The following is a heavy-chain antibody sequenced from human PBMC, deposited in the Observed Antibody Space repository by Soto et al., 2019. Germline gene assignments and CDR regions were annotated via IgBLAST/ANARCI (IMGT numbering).Heavy chain of an antibody. CDR1: GGSFSGYY. CDR2: INHSGGT. Sequence: QVQLQQWGAGLLKPSETLSLTCAGYGGSFSGYYWSWIRQTPGKGLEWIGDINHSGGTNYNPSLKRRVTISVDTSKTQFSLKLSSVTAADTAVSYCALCGSHNKYYYYGVDVWGQGTTVTVSS. D-gene: IGHD1-26*01. J-gene: IGHJ6*02. V-gene: IGHV4-34*02. CDR3: ALCGSHNKYYYYGVDV.